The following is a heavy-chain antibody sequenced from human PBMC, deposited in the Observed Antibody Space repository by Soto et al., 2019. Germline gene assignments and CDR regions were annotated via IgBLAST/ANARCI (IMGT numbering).Heavy chain of an antibody. V-gene: IGHV3-7*03. CDR2: IKQDESDK. CDR1: GFRFRDYW. Sequence: VGSLRLSCAVSGFRFRDYWMSWVRQAPGKGLEWVANIKQDESDKYYVDSVKGRFTISRDNAKNALYLQMNSLRVEDTAVYYCAAYCYTMTCTHFHGYSWGQGTQVTVYS. CDR3: AAYCYTMTCTHFHGYS. J-gene: IGHJ5*02. D-gene: IGHD3-16*02.